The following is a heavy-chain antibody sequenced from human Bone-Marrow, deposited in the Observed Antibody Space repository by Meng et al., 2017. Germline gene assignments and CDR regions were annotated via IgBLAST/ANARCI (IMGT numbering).Heavy chain of an antibody. CDR2: TYYRSKWYT. D-gene: IGHD3-22*01. Sequence: QGPLQQAGPGLGKPPQTLPPTGAISGDSVSSNSAAWHWIRQSPSRGLEWLGRTYYRSKWYTDYAVSVKSRITINPDTSKNQFSLQLNSVTPEDTAVYYCARGDYSSSPSFWGQGTLVTVSS. J-gene: IGHJ4*02. CDR1: GDSVSSNSAA. V-gene: IGHV6-1*01. CDR3: ARGDYSSSPSF.